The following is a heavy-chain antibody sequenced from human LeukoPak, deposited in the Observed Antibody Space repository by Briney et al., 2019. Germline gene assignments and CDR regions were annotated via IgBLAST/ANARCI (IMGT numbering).Heavy chain of an antibody. Sequence: PGGSLRLSCAASGFTFTNYWMHWVRQDPGKGLVWVSRINSDGSSTSYADSVKGRFTISRDNSKNTLYLQMNSLRAEDTAVYYCAKEGDGYPDYWGQGTLVTVSS. CDR3: AKEGDGYPDY. V-gene: IGHV3-74*01. D-gene: IGHD5-18*01. J-gene: IGHJ4*02. CDR1: GFTFTNYW. CDR2: INSDGSST.